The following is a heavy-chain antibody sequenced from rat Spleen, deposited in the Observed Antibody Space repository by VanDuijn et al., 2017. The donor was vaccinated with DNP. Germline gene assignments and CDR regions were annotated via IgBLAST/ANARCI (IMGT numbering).Heavy chain of an antibody. CDR1: DYSITSNY. Sequence: EVQLQESGPGLVKPSQSLSLTCSVTDYSITSNYWGWIRRFPGNKVEWIGHINYSGYTSYNPSLKSRISISRDTSRNHFFLHLISVTTEDTATYYCARWTRYFDYWGQGVMVTVSS. J-gene: IGHJ2*01. CDR3: ARWTRYFDY. CDR2: INYSGYT. D-gene: IGHD1-7*01. V-gene: IGHV3-1*01.